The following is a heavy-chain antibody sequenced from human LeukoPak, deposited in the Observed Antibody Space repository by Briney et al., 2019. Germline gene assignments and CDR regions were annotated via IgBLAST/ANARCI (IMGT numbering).Heavy chain of an antibody. Sequence: PSETLSLTCTVSGGSISSSSYYWGWIRQPPGKGLEWIGSIYYSGSTYYNPSLKSRVTISVDTSKDQFSLKLSSVTAADTAVYYCASAIAVAGTGFDYWGQGTLVTASS. V-gene: IGHV4-39*01. CDR1: GGSISSSSYY. CDR3: ASAIAVAGTGFDY. CDR2: IYYSGST. J-gene: IGHJ4*02. D-gene: IGHD6-19*01.